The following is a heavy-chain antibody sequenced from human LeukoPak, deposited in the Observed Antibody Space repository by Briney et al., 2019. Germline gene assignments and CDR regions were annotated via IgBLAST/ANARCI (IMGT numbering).Heavy chain of an antibody. CDR1: GYTFTSYG. CDR3: ARDHLPMIVVVAYAFDI. Sequence: ASVKVSCKASGYTFTSYGFSWVRQAPGQGLEWMGWISAYNGNTNYAQKLQGRVTMTTDTSTSTAYMELRSLRSEDTAVYYCARDHLPMIVVVAYAFDIWGQGTMVTVSS. D-gene: IGHD3-22*01. V-gene: IGHV1-18*01. J-gene: IGHJ3*02. CDR2: ISAYNGNT.